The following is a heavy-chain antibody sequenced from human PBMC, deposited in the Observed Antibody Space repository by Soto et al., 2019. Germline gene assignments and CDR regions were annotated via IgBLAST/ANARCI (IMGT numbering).Heavy chain of an antibody. D-gene: IGHD3-22*01. CDR1: GCTFSSYA. Sequence: ASVKVSCKASGCTFSSYAISWVRQAPGQGLEWMGGIIPIFGTTNYAQKFQGRVTITADESTSTAYVELSSMRSEDTAEYYWGSTIIPYCYDSSDYYLDDWGQGTLVTVSS. CDR3: GSTIIPYCYDSSDYYLDD. J-gene: IGHJ4*02. V-gene: IGHV1-69*13. CDR2: IIPIFGTT.